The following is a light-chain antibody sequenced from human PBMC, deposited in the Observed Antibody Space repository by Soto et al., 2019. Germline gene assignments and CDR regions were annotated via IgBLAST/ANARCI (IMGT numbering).Light chain of an antibody. CDR2: AAS. Sequence: DIQMTQSPSSLSASVGDRVTISCRASQSISSFLNWYQQKPGKAPNVLIYAASSLQSGVPSRFSGSGSGTDFTLTISSLQPEDFATYYCQQSYSTVSTFGRGTRLEIK. CDR1: QSISSF. J-gene: IGKJ5*01. V-gene: IGKV1-39*01. CDR3: QQSYSTVST.